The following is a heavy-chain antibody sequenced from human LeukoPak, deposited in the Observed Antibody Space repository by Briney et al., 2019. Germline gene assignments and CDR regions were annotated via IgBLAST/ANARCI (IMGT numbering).Heavy chain of an antibody. D-gene: IGHD3-22*01. Sequence: GGSLRLSCAASGFTFSSYAMSWVRQAPGKGLEGVSAISGSGGSTYYADSVQGRFTISRDNAKNSLYLQMNSLRAEDTAVYYCAKDLTIVVVSPNDYWGQGTLVTVSS. V-gene: IGHV3-23*01. CDR3: AKDLTIVVVSPNDY. CDR2: ISGSGGST. CDR1: GFTFSSYA. J-gene: IGHJ4*02.